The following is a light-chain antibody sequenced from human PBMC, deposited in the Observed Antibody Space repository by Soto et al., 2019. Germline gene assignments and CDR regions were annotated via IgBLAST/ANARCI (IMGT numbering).Light chain of an antibody. CDR1: QSVSSY. CDR2: DAS. CDR3: QQRSNWPPLT. V-gene: IGKV3-11*01. J-gene: IGKJ4*01. Sequence: EIVLTQSPATLSLSPGERATLSCRASQSVSSYLAWYQQKPGQAPRLLIYDASNRATGIPARFSGSGSGTDLTLTISRLEPEDCAVYYCQQRSNWPPLTFGGGTKVEIK.